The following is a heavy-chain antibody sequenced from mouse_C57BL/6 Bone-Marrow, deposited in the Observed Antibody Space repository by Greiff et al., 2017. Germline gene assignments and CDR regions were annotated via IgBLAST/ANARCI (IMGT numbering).Heavy chain of an antibody. CDR1: GYTFTSYW. CDR2: IDPNSGGT. V-gene: IGHV1-72*01. D-gene: IGHD1-1*01. J-gene: IGHJ4*01. CDR3: VARGVVEDAMDY. Sequence: QVHVKQPGAELVKPGASVKLSCKASGYTFTSYWMHWVKQRPGRGLEWIGRIDPNSGGTKYNEKFKSKATLTVDKPSSTAYMQLSSLTSEDSAVYYCVARGVVEDAMDYWGQGTSVTVSS.